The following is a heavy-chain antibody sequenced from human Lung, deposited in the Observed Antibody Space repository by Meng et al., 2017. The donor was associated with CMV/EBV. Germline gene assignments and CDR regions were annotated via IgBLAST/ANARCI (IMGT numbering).Heavy chain of an antibody. Sequence: EASGYTFSSYDINWVRQATGLGLEWMGWMDPNIGNTGYAQKFQGRVTFTRNTSISTAYMELSSLRSEDTAVYYCARARIAALLAFDHWGQGTLVTVSS. J-gene: IGHJ4*02. D-gene: IGHD6-13*01. CDR1: GYTFSSYD. CDR2: MDPNIGNT. CDR3: ARARIAALLAFDH. V-gene: IGHV1-8*03.